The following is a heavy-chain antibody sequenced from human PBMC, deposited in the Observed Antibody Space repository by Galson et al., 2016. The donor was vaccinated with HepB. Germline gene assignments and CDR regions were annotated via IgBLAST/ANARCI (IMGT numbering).Heavy chain of an antibody. CDR2: ISRSGDST. V-gene: IGHV3-23*01. CDR3: VQGSTAPAV. D-gene: IGHD2-2*01. J-gene: IGHJ6*04. Sequence: SLRLSCEASGFTFRNYGMTWVRQAPGKGLEVVSSISRSGDSTDYADSVKGRFTITRDNSKNTLSLQMNSLTADDTSIYYCVQGSTAPAVWGKGTTVTFSS. CDR1: GFTFRNYG.